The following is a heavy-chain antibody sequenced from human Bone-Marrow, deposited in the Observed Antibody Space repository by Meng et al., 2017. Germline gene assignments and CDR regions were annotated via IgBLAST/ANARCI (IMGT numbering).Heavy chain of an antibody. CDR3: ARDSIEYSYGQRYYFDY. Sequence: ASVKVSCKASGYIFTNYYIHWVRQAPGQGLEWMGVINPSGGTTSYAQKFQGRVTMTRDTSTTTVYLELSSLRSEDTAVYYCARDSIEYSYGQRYYFDYWGQGTLVTVSS. J-gene: IGHJ4*02. CDR2: INPSGGTT. V-gene: IGHV1-46*01. D-gene: IGHD5-18*01. CDR1: GYIFTNYY.